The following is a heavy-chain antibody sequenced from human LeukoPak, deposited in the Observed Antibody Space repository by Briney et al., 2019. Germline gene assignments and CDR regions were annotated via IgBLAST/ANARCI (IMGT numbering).Heavy chain of an antibody. CDR3: ARDLSPVVRASPMGY. Sequence: RTGGSLRLSCAGSGFTFSFYAMSWVRQAPGKGLEWVSAISDSGGATYYADSVKGRFTISRDNSKNTLHLQMSSLRAEDTAVYYCARDLSPVVRASPMGYWGQGTLVTVSS. D-gene: IGHD3-10*01. V-gene: IGHV3-23*01. J-gene: IGHJ4*02. CDR2: ISDSGGAT. CDR1: GFTFSFYA.